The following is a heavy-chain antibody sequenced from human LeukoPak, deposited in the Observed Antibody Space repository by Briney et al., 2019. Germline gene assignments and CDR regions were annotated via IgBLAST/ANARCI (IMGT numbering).Heavy chain of an antibody. Sequence: GASVKVSCKTSGYTFTRYYMHWVRPAPGQGLGGMGIINPSGGSTSYAQKFQGRVTMTRDTSTSTVHMELNSLRSEDTAVYYCARGGLTTVITLAAFDIWGQGTMVTVSS. CDR3: ARGGLTTVITLAAFDI. CDR2: INPSGGST. V-gene: IGHV1-46*01. CDR1: GYTFTRYY. J-gene: IGHJ3*02. D-gene: IGHD4-17*01.